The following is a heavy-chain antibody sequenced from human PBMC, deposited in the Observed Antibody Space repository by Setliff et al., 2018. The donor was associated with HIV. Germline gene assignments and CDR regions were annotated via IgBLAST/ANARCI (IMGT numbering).Heavy chain of an antibody. V-gene: IGHV4-39*07. D-gene: IGHD1-26*01. J-gene: IGHJ3*02. Sequence: SETLSLTCAVSGGSISSSNYYWVWIRQPPGKELEWIGSFYYSGSTYYNPSLKSRVTISLDTSKNQFSLKVGSVTAADTAVYYCARLGYSGSLVGAFDIWGQGTMVT. CDR2: FYYSGST. CDR1: GGSISSSNYY. CDR3: ARLGYSGSLVGAFDI.